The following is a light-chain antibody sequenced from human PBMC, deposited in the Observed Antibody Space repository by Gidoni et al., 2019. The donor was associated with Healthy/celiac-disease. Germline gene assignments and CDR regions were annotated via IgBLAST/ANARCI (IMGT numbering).Light chain of an antibody. CDR1: QSISSY. Sequence: DLQMTQSPSSLSASVGDRVTITCRASQSISSYLNWYQQKQGKAPKLLIYAASSLQSGVPSRFSGSGSGTDFTLTISSLQPEDFATYYCQQSYSTPRAFGPGTKVDIK. CDR3: QQSYSTPRA. V-gene: IGKV1-39*01. J-gene: IGKJ3*01. CDR2: AAS.